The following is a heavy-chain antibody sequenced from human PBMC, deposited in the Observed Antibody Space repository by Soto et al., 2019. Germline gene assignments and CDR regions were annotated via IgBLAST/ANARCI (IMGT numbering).Heavy chain of an antibody. J-gene: IGHJ6*02. V-gene: IGHV3-23*01. CDR1: GFTFSTYT. CDR2: IFGSGDST. Sequence: GGSLRLSCAASGFTFSTYTMNWVRQAPGKGLEWVSGIFGSGDSTFYADSVRGRFTISRDNSKNTLYLQMNGLRAEDTAVYYCARADSGCAHGYYYYGMDVWSQGTTVTVSS. D-gene: IGHD5-12*01. CDR3: ARADSGCAHGYYYYGMDV.